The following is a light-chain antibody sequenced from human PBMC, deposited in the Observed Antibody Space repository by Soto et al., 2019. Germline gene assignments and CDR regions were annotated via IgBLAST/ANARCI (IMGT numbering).Light chain of an antibody. V-gene: IGKV3-20*01. CDR2: GAS. CDR1: QSISNNY. CDR3: QEYVSPPRA. J-gene: IGKJ1*01. Sequence: EIVLTQSPGTLSLSPGERATLSCRASQSISNNYLAWYQQKPGQAPRLLIYGASSRATGIPDRFSGSGSGTDFTLTISRLESEDFAVYYCQEYVSPPRAFGQGTKVDIK.